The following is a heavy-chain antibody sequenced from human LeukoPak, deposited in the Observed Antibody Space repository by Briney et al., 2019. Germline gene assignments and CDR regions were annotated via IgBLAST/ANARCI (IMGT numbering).Heavy chain of an antibody. V-gene: IGHV3-21*01. CDR3: ARDHGDPSITMVRGVMGWFDP. Sequence: PGGSLRLSCAASGFTFSSYSMNWVRQAPGKGLEWVSSISSSSSYIYYADSVKGRFTISRDNAKNSLYLQMNSLRAEDTAVYYCARDHGDPSITMVRGVMGWFDPWGQGTLVTVSS. D-gene: IGHD3-10*01. CDR2: ISSSSSYI. CDR1: GFTFSSYS. J-gene: IGHJ5*02.